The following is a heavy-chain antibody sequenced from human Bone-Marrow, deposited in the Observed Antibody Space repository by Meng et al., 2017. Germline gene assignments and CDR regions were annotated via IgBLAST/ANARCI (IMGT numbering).Heavy chain of an antibody. D-gene: IGHD6-13*01. J-gene: IGHJ1*01. V-gene: IGHV1-2*02. CDR1: GYTFTGYY. CDR2: INPNSGGT. Sequence: ASVKVSCKASGYTFTGYYMHWVRQAPGQGLERMGWINPNSGGTNYAQKFQGRATMTRDTSISTAYMELSRLRSDDTAVYYCARAFFALVEVISYFQHWGQGTLVTVSS. CDR3: ARAFFALVEVISYFQH.